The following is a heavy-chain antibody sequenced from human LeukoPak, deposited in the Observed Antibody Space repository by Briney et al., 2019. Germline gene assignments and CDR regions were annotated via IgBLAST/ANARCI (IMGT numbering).Heavy chain of an antibody. CDR2: IYASGST. J-gene: IGHJ3*02. CDR3: ARPYSSSSRGAFEI. D-gene: IGHD6-6*01. CDR1: GGSISSYY. V-gene: IGHV4-4*07. Sequence: PSETLSLTCTVSGGSISSYYWNWIRQPAGKGLEWIGRIYASGSTNYNPSLKSRVTMSEDTSKNQVSLKLSSVTAADTAVYYCARPYSSSSRGAFEIWGQGTMVTVSS.